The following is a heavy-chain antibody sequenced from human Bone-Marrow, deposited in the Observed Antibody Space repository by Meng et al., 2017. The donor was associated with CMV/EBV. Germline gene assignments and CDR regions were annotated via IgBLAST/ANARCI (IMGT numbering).Heavy chain of an antibody. D-gene: IGHD1-7*01. V-gene: IGHV3-43D*04. J-gene: IGHJ4*02. CDR1: GFTFDDYA. CDR2: ISWDGGST. CDR3: AKDMSARGELEFDY. Sequence: EVQLVESXVVVVQPGXSLRLSXAASGFTFDDYAMHWDRQAPGKGLEWVSLISWDGGSTYYADSVKGRFTISRDNSKNSLYLQMNSLRAEDTALYYCAKDMSARGELEFDYWGQGTLVTVSS.